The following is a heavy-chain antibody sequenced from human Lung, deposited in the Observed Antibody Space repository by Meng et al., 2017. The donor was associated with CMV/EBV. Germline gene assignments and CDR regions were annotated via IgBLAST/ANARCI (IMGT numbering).Heavy chain of an antibody. CDR2: VKADGTEN. Sequence: GESXKISCAASGFAFSNYWITWVRQGPGKGLEGVGNVKADGTENQFEDSVKGRFSISRDNFKNSAYLHMNSVRAEDTAVDYCVTTYYYDDSDYPSGQGTLVTVSS. V-gene: IGHV3-7*01. CDR1: GFAFSNYW. D-gene: IGHD3-22*01. J-gene: IGHJ5*02. CDR3: VTTYYYDDSDYP.